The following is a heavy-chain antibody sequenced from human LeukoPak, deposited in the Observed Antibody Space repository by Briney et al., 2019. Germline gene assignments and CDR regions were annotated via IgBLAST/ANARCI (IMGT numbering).Heavy chain of an antibody. V-gene: IGHV1-2*02. D-gene: IGHD2-2*02. CDR1: GYTFTAYY. CDR2: TNPNSGAT. J-gene: IGHJ5*02. Sequence: GASVKVSCKSSGYTFTAYYIHWVRQAPGQGLEWMGWTNPNSGATSYAQKFQGRVTMTRDTSISTAYTELSSLRSDDTAVYYCARWSIVAVPAAIYNWFDPWGQGTLVTVSS. CDR3: ARWSIVAVPAAIYNWFDP.